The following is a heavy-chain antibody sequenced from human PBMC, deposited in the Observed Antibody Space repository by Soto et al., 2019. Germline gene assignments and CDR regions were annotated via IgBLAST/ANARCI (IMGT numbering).Heavy chain of an antibody. J-gene: IGHJ2*01. CDR2: IYWNDDK. V-gene: IGHV2-5*01. Sequence: SGPTLVPPTQTLTLSCSCSRFSLITRAVAEAPSPGPPGKALEWLGLIYWNDDKRYSPSLKSRLTISKDTSKNQVFLRMTNLDPVDTATYHCAHIPVGGTWYFDLWGRGTLVTVSS. CDR1: RFSLITRAVA. CDR3: AHIPVGGTWYFDL. D-gene: IGHD6-19*01.